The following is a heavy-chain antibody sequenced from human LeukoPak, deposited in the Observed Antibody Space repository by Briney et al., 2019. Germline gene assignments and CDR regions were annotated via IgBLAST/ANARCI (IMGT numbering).Heavy chain of an antibody. CDR1: GGSISSSSYY. D-gene: IGHD4-17*01. V-gene: IGHV4-39*07. J-gene: IGHJ5*02. Sequence: PSETLSLTCTVSGGSISSSSYYWGWIRQPPGKGLEWIGSIYYSGSTYYNPSPKSRVTISVDTSKNQFSLKLSSVTAADTAVYYCARDRPGEAYGDDRRRWFDPWGQGTLVTVSS. CDR3: ARDRPGEAYGDDRRRWFDP. CDR2: IYYSGST.